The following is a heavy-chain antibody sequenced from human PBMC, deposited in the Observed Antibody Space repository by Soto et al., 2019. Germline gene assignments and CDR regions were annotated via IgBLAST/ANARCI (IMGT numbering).Heavy chain of an antibody. CDR1: GFTFNSHS. Sequence: GGSLRLSCAASGFTFNSHSMSWVRQAPGKGLEWVSGITVSGATTSYADSVKGRFTISRDNSKNTLFLQMNSLRAEDTAVYYCAKDGYSSSSWAFDCWGQGIQVTVSS. J-gene: IGHJ4*02. CDR2: ITVSGATT. V-gene: IGHV3-23*01. D-gene: IGHD6-13*01. CDR3: AKDGYSSSSWAFDC.